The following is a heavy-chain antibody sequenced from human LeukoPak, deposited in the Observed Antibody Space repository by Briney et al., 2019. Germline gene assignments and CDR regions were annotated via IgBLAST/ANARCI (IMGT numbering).Heavy chain of an antibody. V-gene: IGHV4-34*01. J-gene: IGHJ5*02. CDR3: ARDVGTLRDFWAGYFSNWFDP. CDR2: INHSGST. Sequence: PSETLSLTCAVYGGSFGAYYWSWIRQPPGKGLEWIGEINHSGSTNYNPSLKSRVTISVDTSKNHFSLELSSVTAADTAVYFCARDVGTLRDFWAGYFSNWFDPWGQGTLVTVSS. CDR1: GGSFGAYY. D-gene: IGHD3/OR15-3a*01.